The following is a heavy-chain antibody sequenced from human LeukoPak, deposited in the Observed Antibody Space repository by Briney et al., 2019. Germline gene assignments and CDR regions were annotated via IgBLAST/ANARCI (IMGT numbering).Heavy chain of an antibody. Sequence: PGGSLRLSCAASGFIVSDNYMAWVRQAPGKGLEWVSLIYSGGDTHYAASVRGRFTISRDNSRNTLYPQMDSLRAEDTALYYCARDDNAFDIWGQGTMVTVSS. J-gene: IGHJ3*02. CDR3: ARDDNAFDI. V-gene: IGHV3-53*01. CDR2: IYSGGDT. CDR1: GFIVSDNY.